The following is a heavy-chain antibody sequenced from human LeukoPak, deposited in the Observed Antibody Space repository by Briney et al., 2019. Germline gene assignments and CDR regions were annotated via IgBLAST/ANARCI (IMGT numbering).Heavy chain of an antibody. CDR1: GFTFSSYA. D-gene: IGHD3-3*01. V-gene: IGHV3-30*04. CDR3: ASATIFGVVIYY. CDR2: ISYDGSNK. J-gene: IGHJ4*02. Sequence: GGSLRLSCAASGFTFSSYAMHWVRQAPGKGLEWVAVISYDGSNKYYADSVKGRFTISRDNSKNALYLQMNSLRAEDTAVYYCASATIFGVVIYYWGQGTLVTVSS.